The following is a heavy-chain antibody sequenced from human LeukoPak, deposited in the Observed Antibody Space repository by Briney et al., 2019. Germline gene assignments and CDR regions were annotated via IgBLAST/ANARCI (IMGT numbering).Heavy chain of an antibody. CDR2: ISAYNGNT. Sequence: ASVKVSCKASGYTFTSYGISWVRQAPGQGLEWMGWISAYNGNTNYAQKLQGRVTMTTDTSTSTAYMELRSLRSDDTAVSYCARFWPYDSSGYCHDYWGQGTLVTVSS. CDR3: ARFWPYDSSGYCHDY. CDR1: GYTFTSYG. D-gene: IGHD3-22*01. V-gene: IGHV1-18*01. J-gene: IGHJ4*02.